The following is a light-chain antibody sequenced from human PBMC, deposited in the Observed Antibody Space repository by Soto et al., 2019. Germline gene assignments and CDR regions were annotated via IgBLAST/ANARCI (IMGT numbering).Light chain of an antibody. Sequence: DIQMTQSPSTLSGSVGDRVTITCRSSQTISSWLAWYQQKPGKAPKLLIYKASTLKSGVPSRFSGSGSGTDFTLTISSLQPEDFATYYCQQANTFPHTFGQGTRLEI. CDR1: QTISSW. V-gene: IGKV1-5*03. J-gene: IGKJ5*01. CDR2: KAS. CDR3: QQANTFPHT.